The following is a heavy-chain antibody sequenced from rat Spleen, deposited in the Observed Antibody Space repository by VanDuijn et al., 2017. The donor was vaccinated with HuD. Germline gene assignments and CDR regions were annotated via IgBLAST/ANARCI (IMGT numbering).Heavy chain of an antibody. Sequence: EVQLVESDGGLVQPGRSLKLSCAASGFTFDDYGMAWVRQAPKNGQEWVASINGGGSSTYYPENVKGRFTISRDNAKNALYLQMNNLRSEDTAIYYCTRYYEGYVMDVWGQGASVTVSS. CDR2: INGGGSST. V-gene: IGHV5-29*01. CDR1: GFTFDDYG. D-gene: IGHD1-12*01. CDR3: TRYYEGYVMDV. J-gene: IGHJ4*01.